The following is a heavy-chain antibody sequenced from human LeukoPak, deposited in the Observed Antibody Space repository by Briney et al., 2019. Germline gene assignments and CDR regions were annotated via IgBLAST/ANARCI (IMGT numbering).Heavy chain of an antibody. CDR3: ARRSGWWLNFDY. CDR1: GYTFTSYY. D-gene: IGHD2-15*01. J-gene: IGHJ4*02. V-gene: IGHV1-46*01. Sequence: ASVKVSCKASGYTFTSYYMHWVRQAPGQGLEWIGIINPSGGSTSYAQKFQGRVTMTRDTSTSTVYMELSSLRSEDTAVCYCARRSGWWLNFDYWGQGTLVTVSS. CDR2: INPSGGST.